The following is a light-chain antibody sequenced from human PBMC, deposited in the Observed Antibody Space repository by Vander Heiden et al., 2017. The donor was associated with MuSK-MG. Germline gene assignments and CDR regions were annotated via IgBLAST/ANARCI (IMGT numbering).Light chain of an antibody. CDR1: QSVFYSSNNKNY. Sequence: DIVMTQSPDSLAVSLGERATINCKSSQSVFYSSNNKNYFAWYQQKPGQPPKLLIYWASTRESGVPDRFSGSGSGTDFTLTISSLQAEDVAVYYCHQYDSTPYTFGQGTKLEIK. CDR2: WAS. CDR3: HQYDSTPYT. J-gene: IGKJ2*01. V-gene: IGKV4-1*01.